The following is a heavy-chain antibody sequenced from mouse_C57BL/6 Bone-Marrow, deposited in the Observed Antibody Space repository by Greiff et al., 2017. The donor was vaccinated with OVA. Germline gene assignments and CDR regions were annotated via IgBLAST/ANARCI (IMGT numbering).Heavy chain of an antibody. V-gene: IGHV1-81*01. CDR3: ARDQIFYGNYGFDY. Sequence: LEESGAELARPGASVKLSCKASGYTFTSYGISWVKQRTGQGLEWIGEIYPRSGNTYYNEKFKGKATLTADKSSSTAYMELRSLTSEDSAVYFCARDQIFYGNYGFDYWGQGTTLTVSS. CDR1: GYTFTSYG. CDR2: IYPRSGNT. J-gene: IGHJ2*01. D-gene: IGHD2-1*01.